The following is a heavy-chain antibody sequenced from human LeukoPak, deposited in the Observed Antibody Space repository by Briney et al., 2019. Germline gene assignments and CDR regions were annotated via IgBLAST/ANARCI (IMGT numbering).Heavy chain of an antibody. V-gene: IGHV4-4*02. J-gene: IGHJ4*02. CDR2: IYHSGST. Sequence: SETLSLTCAVSGGSISSSNWWSWVRQPPGKGLEWIGEIYHSGSTNYNPSLKSRVTISVDKSKNQFSLKLSSVTAADTAVYYCACSYDSSGYYLLWGQGTLVTVSS. D-gene: IGHD3-22*01. CDR1: GGSISSSNW. CDR3: ACSYDSSGYYLL.